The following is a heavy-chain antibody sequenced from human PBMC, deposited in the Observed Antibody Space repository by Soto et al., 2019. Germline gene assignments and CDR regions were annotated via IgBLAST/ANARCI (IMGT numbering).Heavy chain of an antibody. V-gene: IGHV3-49*03. J-gene: IGHJ4*02. Sequence: XGFTFGDYAVNWFRHAPGKGLEWVGFIRSKAYGGTPEYAVSVKGRFTISRDDSKSIAYVQMDSLKTEDTAVYYCSRSSTAARGQYLDYWGQGTLVTVSS. CDR2: IRSKAYGGTP. CDR1: GFTFGDYA. D-gene: IGHD6-6*01. CDR3: SRSSTAARGQYLDY.